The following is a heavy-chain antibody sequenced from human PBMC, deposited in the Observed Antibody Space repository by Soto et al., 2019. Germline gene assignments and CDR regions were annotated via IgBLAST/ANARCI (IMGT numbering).Heavy chain of an antibody. CDR2: TYYRSKWYN. Sequence: QTLSLTCAISGDSVSSNSAAWNWIRQSPSRGLEWLGRTYYRSKWYNDYTVSVKSRITINPDTSKNQFSLQLSSVTPEDTAVYYCTRARSSSWDYFYGMDVWGQGTTVTVSS. CDR3: TRARSSSWDYFYGMDV. V-gene: IGHV6-1*01. CDR1: GDSVSSNSAA. D-gene: IGHD6-13*01. J-gene: IGHJ6*02.